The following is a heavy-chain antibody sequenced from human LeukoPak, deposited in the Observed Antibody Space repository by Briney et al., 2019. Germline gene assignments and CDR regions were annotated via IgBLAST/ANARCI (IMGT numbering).Heavy chain of an antibody. CDR2: ISGSGGST. Sequence: GGSLRLSCAASGFTFSSYWMSWVRQAPGKGLEWVSAISGSGGSTYYADSVKGRFTISRDNSKNTLYLQMNSLRAEDTAVYYCATSPTVTTFWDYYYMDVWGKGTTVTVSS. CDR3: ATSPTVTTFWDYYYMDV. V-gene: IGHV3-23*01. J-gene: IGHJ6*03. CDR1: GFTFSSYW. D-gene: IGHD4-11*01.